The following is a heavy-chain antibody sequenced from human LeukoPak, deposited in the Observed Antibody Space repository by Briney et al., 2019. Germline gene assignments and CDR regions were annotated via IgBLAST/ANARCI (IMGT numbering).Heavy chain of an antibody. V-gene: IGHV3-21*01. CDR3: ARAQWELLGGAFDI. D-gene: IGHD1-26*01. Sequence: GGSLRLSCAASGFTFSSYSMNWVRQAPGKGLEWVSSTSSSSSYIYYADSVKGRFTISRDNAKNSLYLQMNSLRAEGTAVYYCARAQWELLGGAFDIWGQGTMVTVSS. CDR1: GFTFSSYS. J-gene: IGHJ3*02. CDR2: TSSSSSYI.